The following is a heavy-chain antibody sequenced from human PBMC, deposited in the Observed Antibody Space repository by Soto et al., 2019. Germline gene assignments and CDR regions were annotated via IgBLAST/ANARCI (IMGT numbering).Heavy chain of an antibody. D-gene: IGHD2-15*01. J-gene: IGHJ6*03. CDR1: GFTFSSYS. V-gene: IGHV3-48*01. CDR2: ISSSSSTI. Sequence: GGSLRLSCAASGFTFSSYSMNWVRQAPGKGLEWVSYISSSSSTIYYADSVKGRFTISRDNAKNSLYLQMNSLRAEDTAVYYCARARGYCSGGSCFKYMDVWGKGTTVTVSS. CDR3: ARARGYCSGGSCFKYMDV.